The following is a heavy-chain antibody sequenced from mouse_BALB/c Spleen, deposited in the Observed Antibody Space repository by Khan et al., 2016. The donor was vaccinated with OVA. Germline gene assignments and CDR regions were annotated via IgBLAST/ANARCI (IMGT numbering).Heavy chain of an antibody. CDR1: GYTFTNYW. J-gene: IGHJ3*01. CDR3: TRHGSIYTWFGY. Sequence: QVQLQQSGAELAKPGASVKMSCKASGYTFTNYWMHWVKQRPGQGLEWIGYIDPTTGYTEYNQKFKDKATLTAAKSSRTAYMQLSSLTSEDSAGDYCTRHGSIYTWFGYWGQGTLVTVSA. D-gene: IGHD1-1*01. V-gene: IGHV1-7*01. CDR2: IDPTTGYT.